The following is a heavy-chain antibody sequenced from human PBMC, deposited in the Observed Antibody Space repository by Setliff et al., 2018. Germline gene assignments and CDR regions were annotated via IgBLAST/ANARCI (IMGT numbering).Heavy chain of an antibody. CDR2: FSPIFATT. CDR3: VRNGGNSDY. J-gene: IGHJ4*02. Sequence: SVKVSCKASGGTFSSYAINWVRQAPGQGLEWMGGFSPIFATTNYAQKFQGRVTITTDEATNSVHLQMNSLRAEDTAIYYCVRNGGNSDYWGQGTLVTVSS. D-gene: IGHD2-8*01. CDR1: GGTFSSYA. V-gene: IGHV1-69*05.